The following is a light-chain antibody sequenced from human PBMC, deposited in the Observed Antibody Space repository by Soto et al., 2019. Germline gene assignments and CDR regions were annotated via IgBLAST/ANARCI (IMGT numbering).Light chain of an antibody. CDR3: PQHAHRPLT. CDR1: QSVGNN. Sequence: EIVLTQSPATLSLSPGERATLSCRASQSVGNNLAWYQQKPGQAPGLLIYEASTRATGIPARFSGSGSGTDFTLTISSLEPEDFAVDYCPQHAHRPLTFGGGTKVEIK. V-gene: IGKV3-11*01. CDR2: EAS. J-gene: IGKJ4*01.